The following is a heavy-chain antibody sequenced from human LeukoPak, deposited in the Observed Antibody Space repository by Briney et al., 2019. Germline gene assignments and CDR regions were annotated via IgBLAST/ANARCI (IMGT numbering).Heavy chain of an antibody. J-gene: IGHJ6*03. V-gene: IGHV1-46*01. CDR3: ARGINSSRYDYYYMDV. CDR1: GYTFTSYY. Sequence: ASVKVSCKASGYTFTSYYMHWVRQAPGQGLEWMGIINPSGSSTSYAQKFQGRVTMTRDTSTSTVYMELSSLRSEDTAVYYCARGINSSRYDYYYMDVWGKGTTVTVSS. D-gene: IGHD6-13*01. CDR2: INPSGSST.